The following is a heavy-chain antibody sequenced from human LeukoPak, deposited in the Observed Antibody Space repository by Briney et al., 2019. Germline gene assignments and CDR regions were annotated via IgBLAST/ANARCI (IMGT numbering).Heavy chain of an antibody. Sequence: SQTLSLTYAISGDSVSSNSAAWNWIRQSPSRGLEWLGRTYYRSKWYNDYAVSVKSRITINPDTSKNQFSLQLNSVTPEDTAVYYCARDYGSGSFWEIYYYYGMDVWGQGTTVTASS. CDR3: ARDYGSGSFWEIYYYYGMDV. CDR1: GDSVSSNSAA. V-gene: IGHV6-1*01. D-gene: IGHD3-10*01. CDR2: TYYRSKWYN. J-gene: IGHJ6*02.